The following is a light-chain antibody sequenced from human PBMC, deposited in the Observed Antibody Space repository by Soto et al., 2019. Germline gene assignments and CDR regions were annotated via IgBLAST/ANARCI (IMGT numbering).Light chain of an antibody. CDR3: SSYTSSSTLV. CDR2: DVT. CDR1: NSDVGGYNF. Sequence: QSALTQPAFVSGSPGQSIPISCTGTNSDVGGYNFVSWYQQHPGKVPKLMIYDVTNRPSGVSNRFSGSKSGNTASLTISGLQAEDEADYYCSSYTSSSTLVFGTGTKVTVL. J-gene: IGLJ1*01. V-gene: IGLV2-14*01.